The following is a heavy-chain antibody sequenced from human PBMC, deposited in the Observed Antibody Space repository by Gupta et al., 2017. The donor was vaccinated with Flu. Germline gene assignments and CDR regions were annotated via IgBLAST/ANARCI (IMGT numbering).Heavy chain of an antibody. J-gene: IGHJ6*02. V-gene: IGHV3-48*02. CDR1: GFTFSSYS. CDR3: ARDGVVDYYYYGMDV. D-gene: IGHD3-3*01. Sequence: GFTFSSYSMNWVRQAPGKGLEWVSYISSSSRTIYYADSVKGRFTISRDKAKNSLSLQMNSLRDEDTAVYYCARDGVVDYYYYGMDVWGQGTTVTVSS. CDR2: ISSSSRTI.